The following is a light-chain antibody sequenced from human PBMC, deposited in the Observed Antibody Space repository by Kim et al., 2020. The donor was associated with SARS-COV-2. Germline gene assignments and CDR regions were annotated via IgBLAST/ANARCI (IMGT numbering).Light chain of an antibody. CDR1: QSVSSY. CDR2: DAS. Sequence: EIVLTQSPDTLSVSPGERATLSCRASQSVSSYLAWYQQKAGQAPRLLIYDASNRATGIPPRFSGSGSGTDFTLTISSLEPEDFAVYYCQQRTNWPLTFGGGTKVEI. V-gene: IGKV3-11*01. J-gene: IGKJ4*01. CDR3: QQRTNWPLT.